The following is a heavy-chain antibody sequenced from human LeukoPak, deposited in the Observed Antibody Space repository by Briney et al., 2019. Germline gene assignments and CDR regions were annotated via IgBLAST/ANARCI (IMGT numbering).Heavy chain of an antibody. J-gene: IGHJ4*02. D-gene: IGHD6-19*01. CDR1: GYSFATYW. Sequence: GESLKISCKGSGYSFATYWIGWVRQMPGKGLEWMGIIYPGDSDTRYSPSFQGQVTISADKSISTAYLQWSSLKASDTAMYYCAIPYSSGWFEFDYWGQGTLVTVSS. CDR3: AIPYSSGWFEFDY. CDR2: IYPGDSDT. V-gene: IGHV5-51*01.